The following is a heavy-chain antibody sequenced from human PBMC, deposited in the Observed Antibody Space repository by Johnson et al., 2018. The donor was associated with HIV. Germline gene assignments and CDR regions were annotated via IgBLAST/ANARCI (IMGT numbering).Heavy chain of an antibody. CDR2: IGTAGDT. CDR1: GFTVSYNY. V-gene: IGHV3-13*01. D-gene: IGHD1-26*01. CDR3: ARVWEGAFDI. J-gene: IGHJ3*02. Sequence: VQLVESGGGLVQPGGSLRLSCAASGFTVSYNYMNWVRQAPGKGLEWVSAIGTAGDTYYPGSVKGRFTISRENAKNSLYLQMNSLRAGDTAVYYCARVWEGAFDIWGQGTMVTVSS.